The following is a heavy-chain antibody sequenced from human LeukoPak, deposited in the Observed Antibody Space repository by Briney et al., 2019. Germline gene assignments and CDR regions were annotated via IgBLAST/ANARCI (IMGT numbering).Heavy chain of an antibody. V-gene: IGHV3-74*03. J-gene: IGHJ4*02. CDR2: IDIDGTIT. CDR1: GFTFSTNW. CDR3: ARDLNGARDY. D-gene: IGHD2-8*01. Sequence: GGSLRLSCAASGFTFSTNWMHWVRQAPGKGLVWVSRIDIDGTITSYADSVKGRFTISRDNAKNTLYLQMNSLRVEDTAVYYCARDLNGARDYWGQGTRVRVSS.